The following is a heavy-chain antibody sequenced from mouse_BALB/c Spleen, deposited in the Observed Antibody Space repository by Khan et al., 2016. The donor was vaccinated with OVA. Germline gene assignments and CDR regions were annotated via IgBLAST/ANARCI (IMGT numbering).Heavy chain of an antibody. V-gene: IGHV1-63*02. D-gene: IGHD1-1*01. CDR2: IYPGNGNT. CDR1: GYTFTNYW. J-gene: IGHJ4*01. Sequence: QVQLKESGAELVRPGTSVKMSCKAAGYTFTNYWIGWINQRPGHGLEWIGDIYPGNGNTNYNEKFKGKATLTADTSSSTAYLQLSSLTSEDSAIYYCARPYYYGGNYATMDDWGQGTSVTVSS. CDR3: ARPYYYGGNYATMDD.